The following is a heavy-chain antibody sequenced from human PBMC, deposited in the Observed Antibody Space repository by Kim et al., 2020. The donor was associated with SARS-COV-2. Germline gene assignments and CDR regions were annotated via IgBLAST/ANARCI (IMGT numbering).Heavy chain of an antibody. CDR3: ARHHKQWLSTGSLGPFDY. Sequence: SETLSLTCTVSGGSISSSSYYWGWIRQPPGKGLEWIGSIYYSGSTYYNPSLKSRVTISVDTSKNQFSLKLSSVTAADTAVYYCARHHKQWLSTGSLGPFDYWGQGTLVTVSS. CDR2: IYYSGST. CDR1: GGSISSSSYY. V-gene: IGHV4-39*01. J-gene: IGHJ4*02. D-gene: IGHD6-19*01.